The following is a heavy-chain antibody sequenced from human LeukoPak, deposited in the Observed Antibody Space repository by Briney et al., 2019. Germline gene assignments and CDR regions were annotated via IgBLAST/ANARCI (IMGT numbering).Heavy chain of an antibody. Sequence: GGSLRLSCAASGFTFSSYGMHWVRQAPGKGLEWVAVISYDGSNKYYADSVKGRFTISRDNSKNTLYLQMNSLRAEDTAVYYCAKETVVGATTTPPDCWGQGTLVTVSS. J-gene: IGHJ4*02. V-gene: IGHV3-30*18. D-gene: IGHD1-26*01. CDR2: ISYDGSNK. CDR1: GFTFSSYG. CDR3: AKETVVGATTTPPDC.